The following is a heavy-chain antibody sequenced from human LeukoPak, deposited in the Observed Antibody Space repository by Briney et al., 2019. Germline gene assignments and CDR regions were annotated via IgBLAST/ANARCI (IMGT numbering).Heavy chain of an antibody. V-gene: IGHV3-7*01. CDR3: ARYLQRSTAAIRRGYYYGMDV. D-gene: IGHD2-2*01. J-gene: IGHJ6*02. CDR2: IKQDGSEK. CDR1: GFTFSSHW. Sequence: GSLRLSCAASGFTFSSHWMSWVRQAPGKGLEWVANIKQDGSEKYYVDSVKGRFTISRDNAKNSLYLQMNSLRAEDTAVYYCARYLQRSTAAIRRGYYYGMDVWGQGTTVTVSS.